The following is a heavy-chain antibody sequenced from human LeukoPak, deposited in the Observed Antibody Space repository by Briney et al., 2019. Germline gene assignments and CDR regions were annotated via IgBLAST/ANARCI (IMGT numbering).Heavy chain of an antibody. J-gene: IGHJ6*03. Sequence: PETLSLTCTLSGGSISSYYWSWIRQPPGKGLEWIGHIYYSGGTNYNPSLKSRVTISVDTSKNQFSLKLSSVTAADTAVYYCARVKGGLYYYYYMDVWGKGTTVTVSS. CDR1: GGSISSYY. V-gene: IGHV4-59*01. CDR3: ARVKGGLYYYYYMDV. CDR2: IYYSGGT.